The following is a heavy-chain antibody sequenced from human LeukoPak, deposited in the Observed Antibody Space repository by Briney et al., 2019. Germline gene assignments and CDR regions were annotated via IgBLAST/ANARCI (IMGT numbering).Heavy chain of an antibody. CDR1: GYIFTHYW. J-gene: IGHJ4*02. Sequence: ESLKISCKGSGYIFTHYWIGWVRQRPGKGLEWMGIIYPGGSETRYDPSFQGQVTISADSSTSTAYLQWSSLRASDTAMYYCARASRDGYNQNFDHWGQGTLVTVSS. V-gene: IGHV5-51*01. CDR2: IYPGGSET. CDR3: ARASRDGYNQNFDH. D-gene: IGHD5-24*01.